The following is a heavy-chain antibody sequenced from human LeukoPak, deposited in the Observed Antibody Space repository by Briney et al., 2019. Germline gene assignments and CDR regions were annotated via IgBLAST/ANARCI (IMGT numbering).Heavy chain of an antibody. Sequence: SETLSFTCTVSGGSISSYYWSWIRQPPGKGLEWIGYIYYSGSTNYNPSLKSRVTISVDTSKNQFSLKLSSVTAADTAVYYCARQTRNWFDPWGQGTLVTVSS. CDR2: IYYSGST. J-gene: IGHJ5*02. CDR3: ARQTRNWFDP. CDR1: GGSISSYY. V-gene: IGHV4-59*08.